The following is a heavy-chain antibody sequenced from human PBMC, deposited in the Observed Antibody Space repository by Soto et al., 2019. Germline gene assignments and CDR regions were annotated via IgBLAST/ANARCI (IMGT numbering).Heavy chain of an antibody. CDR3: ARDGPYYYASRMDD. V-gene: IGHV3-53*04. CDR2: LHSGGDT. Sequence: EVQLVESGGGLVQPGGSLRLPCVASGIPVSSNYMTWVRQAPGKGLEWVSVLHSGGDTYYANSVKGRFTISRHDSTSTLFLQINSLTAEDTAVYYCARDGPYYYASRMDDWGQGTTVTVSS. CDR1: GIPVSSNY. J-gene: IGHJ6*02. D-gene: IGHD3-10*01.